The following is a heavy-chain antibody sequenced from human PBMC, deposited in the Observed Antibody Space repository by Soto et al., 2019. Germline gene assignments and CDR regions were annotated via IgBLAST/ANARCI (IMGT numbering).Heavy chain of an antibody. CDR1: VYILTELF. D-gene: IGHD3-10*02. CDR2: FDPEDGET. J-gene: IGHJ4*02. Sequence: AGVQVSRMFSVYILTELFMHGVRQAPGKGLEWMEGFDPEDGETFYAQKFQGRVTITEDTSTDTAYMKLSSLRSEDTALYYCATVRNSVRGVITGQFDYWGQGTLVTVSS. V-gene: IGHV1-24*01. CDR3: ATVRNSVRGVITGQFDY.